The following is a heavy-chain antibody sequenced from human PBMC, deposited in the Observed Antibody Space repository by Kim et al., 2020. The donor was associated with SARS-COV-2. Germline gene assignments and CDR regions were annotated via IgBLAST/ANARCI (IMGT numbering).Heavy chain of an antibody. CDR3: ARRDGYT. Sequence: SETLSLTCTVSGGSTSSYYWSWIRQPPGKGLEWIGYIYYSGSTNYNPSLKSRVTISVDTSKNQFSLKLSSVTAADTAVYYCARRDGYTWGQGTLVTVSS. D-gene: IGHD5-12*01. J-gene: IGHJ5*02. V-gene: IGHV4-59*01. CDR1: GGSTSSYY. CDR2: IYYSGST.